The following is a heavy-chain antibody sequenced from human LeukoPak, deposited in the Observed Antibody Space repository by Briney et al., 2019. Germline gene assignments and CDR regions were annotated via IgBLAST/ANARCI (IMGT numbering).Heavy chain of an antibody. V-gene: IGHV3-48*01. Sequence: PGGSLRLSCAASGFTFRSSSMSWLRQAPGKGLEWVSYISSGSSTIYYADSVKGRFTVSRDNAKNSLYLQMNSLRAEDTAVYYCAKEPGPWGQGTLVTVSS. J-gene: IGHJ5*02. CDR1: GFTFRSSS. CDR3: AKEPGP. D-gene: IGHD1-14*01. CDR2: ISSGSSTI.